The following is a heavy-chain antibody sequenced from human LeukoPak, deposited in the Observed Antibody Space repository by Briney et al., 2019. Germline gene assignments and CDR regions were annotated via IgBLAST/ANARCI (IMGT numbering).Heavy chain of an antibody. D-gene: IGHD3-22*01. CDR1: GYTFTGYY. J-gene: IGHJ1*01. CDR3: ARGYYDSSDFEYLQH. Sequence: ASVKVSCKASGYTFTGYYMHWARQAPGQGLEWMGWINPNSGGTNYSQEFQGRVTITRDTSISTVYMELSRLRSDDTAVFYCARGYYDSSDFEYLQHWGQGTLVTVSS. V-gene: IGHV1-2*02. CDR2: INPNSGGT.